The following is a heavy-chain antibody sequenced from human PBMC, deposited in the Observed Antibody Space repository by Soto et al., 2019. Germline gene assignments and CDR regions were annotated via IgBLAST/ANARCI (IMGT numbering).Heavy chain of an antibody. V-gene: IGHV1-2*02. CDR2: INPNSGGT. D-gene: IGHD2-15*01. J-gene: IGHJ6*02. CDR1: GYTFTGYY. Sequence: ASVKVSCKASGYTFTGYYMHWVRQAPGQGLEWMGWINPNSGGTNYAQKFQGRVTMTRDTSISTAYTELSRLRSDDAAVYYCAREDCSGGSCYHYYGMDVWGQGTTVTVSS. CDR3: AREDCSGGSCYHYYGMDV.